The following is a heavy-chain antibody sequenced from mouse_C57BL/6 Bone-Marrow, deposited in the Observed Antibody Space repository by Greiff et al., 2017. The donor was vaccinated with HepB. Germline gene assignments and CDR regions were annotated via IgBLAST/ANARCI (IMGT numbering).Heavy chain of an antibody. V-gene: IGHV1-64*01. J-gene: IGHJ2*01. CDR1: GYTFTSYW. CDR3: AREYYDGDFDY. CDR2: IHPNSGST. Sequence: VQLQQPGAELVKPGASVKLSCKASGYTFTSYWMHWVKQRPGQGLEWIGMIHPNSGSTNYNEKFKSKATLTVDKSSSTAYMQLSSLTSEDSAVYYCAREYYDGDFDYWGQGTTLTVSS. D-gene: IGHD2-3*01.